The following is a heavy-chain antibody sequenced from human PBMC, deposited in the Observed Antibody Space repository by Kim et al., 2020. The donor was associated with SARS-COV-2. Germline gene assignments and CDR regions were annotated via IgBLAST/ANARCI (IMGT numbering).Heavy chain of an antibody. CDR1: GGSFSGYY. CDR3: ARGRPAARQLYSSRAYFDY. Sequence: SETLSLTCAVYGGSFSGYYWSWIRQPPGKGLEWIGEINHSGSTNYNPSLKSRVTISVDTSKNQFSLKLSTVTAADTAVYYCARGRPAARQLYSSRAYFDYWGQGTLVTVSS. D-gene: IGHD6-13*01. V-gene: IGHV4-34*01. CDR2: INHSGST. J-gene: IGHJ4*02.